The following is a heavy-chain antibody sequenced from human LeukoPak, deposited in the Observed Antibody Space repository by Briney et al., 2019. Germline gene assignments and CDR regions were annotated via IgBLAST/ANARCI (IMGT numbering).Heavy chain of an antibody. V-gene: IGHV1-8*01. D-gene: IGHD3-10*01. CDR3: ARGGGWFRELLPLDY. CDR1: GYTFTSYD. J-gene: IGHJ4*02. Sequence: ASVKVSCKASGYTFTSYDINWVRQAFGQGLEWMGWMNPNSGNTGYAQKFQGRVTMTRNTSISTAYMELSSLRSEDTAVYYCARGGGWFRELLPLDYWGQGTLVTVSS. CDR2: MNPNSGNT.